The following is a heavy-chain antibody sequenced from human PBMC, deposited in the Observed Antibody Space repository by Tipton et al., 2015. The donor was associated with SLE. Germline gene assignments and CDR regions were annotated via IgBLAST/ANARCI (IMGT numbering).Heavy chain of an antibody. Sequence: TLSLTCTVSGDSISGQYWSWIRQPPGKGLEWIGYIYYSGTTNYNPPLKRRVTISVDTSKTQFSLKLRSVTAADTAVYYCARQRVSHGGLVNWGQGTLVTVSS. J-gene: IGHJ4*02. V-gene: IGHV4-59*08. CDR1: GDSISGQY. CDR3: ARQRVSHGGLVN. D-gene: IGHD3-16*01. CDR2: IYYSGTT.